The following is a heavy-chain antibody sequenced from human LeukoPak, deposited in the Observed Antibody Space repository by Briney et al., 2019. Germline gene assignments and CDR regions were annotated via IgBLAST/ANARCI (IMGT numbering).Heavy chain of an antibody. J-gene: IGHJ4*02. CDR3: AKDREGLSSGYDLEYFDY. V-gene: IGHV3-23*01. Sequence: GGSLRLSCAASGXTFSSYAMNWVRQAPGKGLEWVSAISGGGGTTYYADSVKGRFTISRDNSKNTLFLQMNSLRAEDTAVYYCAKDREGLSSGYDLEYFDYWGQGTLVTVSS. D-gene: IGHD5-12*01. CDR1: GXTFSSYA. CDR2: ISGGGGTT.